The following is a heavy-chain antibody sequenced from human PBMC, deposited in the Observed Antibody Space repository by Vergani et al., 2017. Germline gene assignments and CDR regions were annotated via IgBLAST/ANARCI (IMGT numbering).Heavy chain of an antibody. CDR3: AKEGVEKDAFDI. CDR2: ISWNSGNI. CDR1: GFTFDDYA. V-gene: IGHV3-9*01. Sequence: EVQLVESGGGLVQPGRSLRLSCAASGFTFDDYAMHWVRQAPGKGLEWVSGISWNSGNIGYADSVKGRFTISRDNAKNSLYLQMNSLRAEDTALYYCAKEGVEKDAFDIWGQGTMVTVSS. J-gene: IGHJ3*02. D-gene: IGHD3-3*01.